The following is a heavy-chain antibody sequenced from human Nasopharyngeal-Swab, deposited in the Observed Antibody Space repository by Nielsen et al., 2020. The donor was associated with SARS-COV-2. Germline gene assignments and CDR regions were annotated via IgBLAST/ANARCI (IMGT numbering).Heavy chain of an antibody. J-gene: IGHJ5*02. CDR2: INPGSGT. Sequence: GGSLRLSCAASGFTFTNYALGWVRQAPGKGLEWVSNINPGSGTYYADSVQGRFTTSRDNAKSSLYLQMNSLRTDDTAVYYCASRFLEWSLPWGQGTLVTVSS. D-gene: IGHD3-3*01. V-gene: IGHV3-23*01. CDR3: ASRFLEWSLP. CDR1: GFTFTNYA.